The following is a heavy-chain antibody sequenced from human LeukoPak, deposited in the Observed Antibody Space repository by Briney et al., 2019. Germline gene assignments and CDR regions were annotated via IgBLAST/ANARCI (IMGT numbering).Heavy chain of an antibody. V-gene: IGHV1-69*05. CDR2: IIPTFGTA. CDR1: GGTFSSYA. J-gene: IGHJ6*03. CDR3: ASGGLTGTLSYYYYYMDI. D-gene: IGHD1-7*01. Sequence: ASVKVSCKASGGTFSSYAISWVRQAPGQGLEWMGGIIPTFGTANYAQKFQGRVTITTDESTSTAYMELSSLRSEDTAVYYCASGGLTGTLSYYYYYMDIWGKGTTVTVSS.